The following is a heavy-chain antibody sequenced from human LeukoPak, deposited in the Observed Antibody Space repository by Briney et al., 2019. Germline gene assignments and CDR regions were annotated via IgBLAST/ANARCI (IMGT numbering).Heavy chain of an antibody. CDR1: GGTFSSYA. V-gene: IGHV1-69*01. D-gene: IGHD5-18*01. Sequence: SVKVSCKASGGTFSSYAISWVRQAPGQGLEWMGGIIPIFGTANYAQKFQGRVTITADESTSTAYMELSSLRSEDTAVYYCARGRDTAMVTSFDYWGQGALVTVSS. CDR3: ARGRDTAMVTSFDY. J-gene: IGHJ4*02. CDR2: IIPIFGTA.